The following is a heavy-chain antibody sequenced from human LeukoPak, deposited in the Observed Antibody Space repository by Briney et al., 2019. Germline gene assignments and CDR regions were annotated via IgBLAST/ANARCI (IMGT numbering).Heavy chain of an antibody. D-gene: IGHD5-24*01. J-gene: IGHJ4*02. Sequence: ASVKVSCKASGHTLTNYAITWVRQAPGQGLEWVGWISAYSGVTRYGQNLQGRVSMTTDTSTSTAYMELRSLRPDDTAVYYCARHLEMSTSFWGQGTLVTVSS. CDR2: ISAYSGVT. CDR3: ARHLEMSTSF. V-gene: IGHV1-18*01. CDR1: GHTLTNYA.